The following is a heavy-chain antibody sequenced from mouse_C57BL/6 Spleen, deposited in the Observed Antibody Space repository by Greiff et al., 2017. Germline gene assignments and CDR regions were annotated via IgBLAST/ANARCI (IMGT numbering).Heavy chain of an antibody. J-gene: IGHJ4*01. CDR1: GFNIKDYY. Sequence: EVQLQQSGAELVKPGASVKLSCTASGFNIKDYYMHWVKQRTEQGLEWIGRIDPEDGETKYAPKFQCKATITADTSSNTAYLQLSSLTSADTAVYYCARRYYDYDEGYYAMDYWGQGTSVTVSS. CDR2: IDPEDGET. D-gene: IGHD2-4*01. V-gene: IGHV14-2*01. CDR3: ARRYYDYDEGYYAMDY.